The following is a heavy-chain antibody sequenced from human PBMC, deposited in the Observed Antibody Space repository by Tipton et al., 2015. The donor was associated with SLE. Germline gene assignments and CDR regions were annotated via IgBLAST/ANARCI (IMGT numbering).Heavy chain of an antibody. Sequence: TLSLTCTVSGGSISSHYWSWIRQPPGKGLEWIGYIYYSGSTNDHPSLKSRVTISVDTSKNQFSLKLRSVTAADTAVYYCAREDYGDDFDLWGRGTLVTVSS. CDR1: GGSISSHY. D-gene: IGHD4-17*01. CDR2: IYYSGST. J-gene: IGHJ2*01. CDR3: AREDYGDDFDL. V-gene: IGHV4-59*11.